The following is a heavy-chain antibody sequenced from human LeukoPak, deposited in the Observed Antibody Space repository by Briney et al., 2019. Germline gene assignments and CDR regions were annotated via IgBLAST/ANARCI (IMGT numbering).Heavy chain of an antibody. D-gene: IGHD1-26*01. Sequence: PGGSLRLSCAASGFTFSSYAMSWVRQAPGKGLEWVSAISGSGGSTYYADSVKGRFTISRDNSKNTPYLQMNSLRAEDTAVYYCAKGPAIVGATDYLYWGQGTLVTVSS. V-gene: IGHV3-23*01. CDR1: GFTFSSYA. J-gene: IGHJ4*02. CDR3: AKGPAIVGATDYLY. CDR2: ISGSGGST.